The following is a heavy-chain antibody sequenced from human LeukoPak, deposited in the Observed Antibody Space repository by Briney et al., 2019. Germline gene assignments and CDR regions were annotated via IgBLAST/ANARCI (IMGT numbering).Heavy chain of an antibody. Sequence: PSETLSLTCTVSGGSISSYYWSWIRQPPGKGLEWIGYIYYSGSTYYNPSLKSRVTISVDTSKNQFSLKLSSVTAADTAVYYCARARGYYDSAAFDYWGQGTLVTVSS. J-gene: IGHJ4*02. CDR1: GGSISSYY. D-gene: IGHD3-22*01. V-gene: IGHV4-30-4*08. CDR3: ARARGYYDSAAFDY. CDR2: IYYSGST.